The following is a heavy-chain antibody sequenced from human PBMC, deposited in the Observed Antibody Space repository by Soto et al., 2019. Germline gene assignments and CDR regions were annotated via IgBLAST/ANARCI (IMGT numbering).Heavy chain of an antibody. D-gene: IGHD3-22*01. CDR1: GGTFSSYA. Sequence: PVKVSWKASGGTFSSYASSWVRQAPGQGLEWMGGIIPIFGTANYAQKFQGRVTITADESTSTAYMELSSLRSEDTAVYYCARGYYDSSGYWGAYYYYGMDVWGQGTTVTVSS. J-gene: IGHJ6*02. V-gene: IGHV1-69*13. CDR3: ARGYYDSSGYWGAYYYYGMDV. CDR2: IIPIFGTA.